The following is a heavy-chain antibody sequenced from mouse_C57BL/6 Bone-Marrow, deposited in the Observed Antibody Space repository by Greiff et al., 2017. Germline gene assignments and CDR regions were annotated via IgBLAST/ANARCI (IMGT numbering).Heavy chain of an antibody. CDR3: ARGASWDFDY. CDR1: GYTFTSYW. Sequence: VQLQQSGAELVKPGASVTVSCKASGYTFTSYWMHWVKQRPGQGLEWIGRIHPSDSDTNYNQKFKGKATLTVDKSSSKSYMQLSSLTAEDSAFYYCARGASWDFDYWGQGTTLTVSS. CDR2: IHPSDSDT. V-gene: IGHV1-74*01. J-gene: IGHJ2*01. D-gene: IGHD6-1*01.